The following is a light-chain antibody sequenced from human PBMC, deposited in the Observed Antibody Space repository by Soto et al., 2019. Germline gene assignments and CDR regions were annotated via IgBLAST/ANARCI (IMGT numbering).Light chain of an antibody. J-gene: IGKJ2*01. V-gene: IGKV1-39*01. CDR1: QNINSH. CDR3: QQSHITTLFT. CDR2: AAS. Sequence: DIQMTQSPSSLSVSIGDRVTITCRASQNINSHLNWYQQKPGKAPKVLIYAASRLQSGVPSRFSGSGSGTEFTLTSSSLEPEDVATYYCQQSHITTLFTFGKGTKLEIK.